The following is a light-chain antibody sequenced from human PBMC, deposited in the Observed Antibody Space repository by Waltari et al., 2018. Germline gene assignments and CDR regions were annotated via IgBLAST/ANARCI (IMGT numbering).Light chain of an antibody. Sequence: EILLTQSPGTLSLSPGERATLSCRASQNVGKNYLGWYQQRPGQPPILLIFGASNRATGIPDRFSGSGSGTDFTLTISRLESEDFAVYFCQQYASPPITFGQGTRLE. J-gene: IGKJ5*01. CDR3: QQYASPPIT. CDR1: QNVGKNY. V-gene: IGKV3-20*01. CDR2: GAS.